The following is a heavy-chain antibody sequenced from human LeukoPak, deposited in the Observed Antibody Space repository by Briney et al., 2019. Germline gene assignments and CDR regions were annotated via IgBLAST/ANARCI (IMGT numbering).Heavy chain of an antibody. D-gene: IGHD4-17*01. CDR2: IYYSGST. V-gene: IGHV4-59*01. Sequence: SETLSLTCTVSGGSISTFYWSWLRQPPGKGLEWIGYIYYSGSTNYNPSLKSRVTISVDTSKNQFSLSLSSVTAADTAVYYCAREDPQTTVPEGLDVWGQGTTVTVSS. CDR3: AREDPQTTVPEGLDV. CDR1: GGSISTFY. J-gene: IGHJ6*02.